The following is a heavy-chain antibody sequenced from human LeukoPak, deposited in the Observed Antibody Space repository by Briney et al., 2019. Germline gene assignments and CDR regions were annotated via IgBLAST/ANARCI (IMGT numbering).Heavy chain of an antibody. Sequence: SVNVSFQASGYIFTSYYIHWVRQPPGQGVEWMGFIHPRGDFTTYVQKFQGSVTMTRDTSTSTVYMELSSLTSEETAVYYCARGFTVYRLSLDYWGQGSLVTVSS. CDR3: ARGFTVYRLSLDY. J-gene: IGHJ4*02. CDR2: IHPRGDFT. D-gene: IGHD3-16*02. V-gene: IGHV1-46*01. CDR1: GYIFTSYY.